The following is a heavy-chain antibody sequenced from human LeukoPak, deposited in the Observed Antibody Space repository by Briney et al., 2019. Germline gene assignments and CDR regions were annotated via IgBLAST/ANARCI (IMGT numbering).Heavy chain of an antibody. CDR2: ISYDGSNK. CDR3: GRDTVGYGGAFDI. CDR1: GFTFSSYN. Sequence: GGSLRLPCVASGFTFSSYNMHWVRQAPGKGLGGGAVISYDGSNKYYADSVKGRSTISRDNSKNTLYLQVNSLRPEDTAVYYCGRDTVGYGGAFDIWGQGTMVTVSS. V-gene: IGHV3-30-3*01. D-gene: IGHD5-18*01. J-gene: IGHJ3*02.